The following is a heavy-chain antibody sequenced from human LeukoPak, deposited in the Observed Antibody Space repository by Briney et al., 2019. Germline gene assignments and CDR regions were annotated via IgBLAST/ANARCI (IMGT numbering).Heavy chain of an antibody. D-gene: IGHD1-26*01. CDR3: ARVSSGSYLYFDY. J-gene: IGHJ4*02. Sequence: SETLSLTCTVSGGSINSYYWSWIRQPPGKGLEWIGYSGNTIYNPSLKSRVTISVDTSKNQFSLNLSSVTPADSAVYYCARVSSGSYLYFDYWGQGTLATVSS. CDR1: GGSINSYY. V-gene: IGHV4-59*01. CDR2: SGNT.